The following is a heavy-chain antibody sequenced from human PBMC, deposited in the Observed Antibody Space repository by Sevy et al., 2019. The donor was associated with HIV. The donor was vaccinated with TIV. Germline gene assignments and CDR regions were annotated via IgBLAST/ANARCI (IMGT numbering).Heavy chain of an antibody. D-gene: IGHD3-16*01. J-gene: IGHJ4*02. Sequence: GGSLRLSCTASGFTFSDYYMSWIRQAPGKGLEWVSYISGLSNYINYADSVKGRFSISRDNVKDSLYPQMNSLRADDTAVYFCARRAVNWDYFEYWGQGTLVTVSS. CDR2: ISGLSNYI. CDR3: ARRAVNWDYFEY. CDR1: GFTFSDYY. V-gene: IGHV3-11*06.